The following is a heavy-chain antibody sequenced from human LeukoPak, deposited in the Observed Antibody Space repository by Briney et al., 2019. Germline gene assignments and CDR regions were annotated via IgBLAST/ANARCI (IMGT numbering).Heavy chain of an antibody. J-gene: IGHJ6*02. CDR3: ARGFYYYYGMDV. V-gene: IGHV4-34*01. Sequence: SETLSPTCAVYGGSFSGYYWSWIRQPPGKGLEWIGAINPSGSTNYNPSLKSRVTISVDTSKNQFSLKLSSVTAADTAVYHGARGFYYYYGMDVWGQGTTVTVSS. CDR2: INPSGST. CDR1: GGSFSGYY.